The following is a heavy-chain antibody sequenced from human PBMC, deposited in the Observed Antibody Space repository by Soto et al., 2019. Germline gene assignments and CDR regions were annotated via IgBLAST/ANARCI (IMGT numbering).Heavy chain of an antibody. Sequence: GGSLRLSCAASGFTFSSYSMNWVRQAPGKGLEWVSSISSSSSYIYYADSVKGRFTISRDNAKNSLYLQMNSLRAEDTAVYYCATNVVVVAATDFDYWGQGTLVTVSS. CDR1: GFTFSSYS. CDR3: ATNVVVVAATDFDY. V-gene: IGHV3-21*01. J-gene: IGHJ4*02. CDR2: ISSSSSYI. D-gene: IGHD2-15*01.